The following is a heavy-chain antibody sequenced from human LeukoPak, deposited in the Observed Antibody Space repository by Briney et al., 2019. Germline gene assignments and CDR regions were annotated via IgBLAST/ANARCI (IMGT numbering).Heavy chain of an antibody. Sequence: ASVKASCKASGYTFTSYAMNWVRQAPGQGLEWMGWINPNSGGTNYAQKFQGRVTMTRDTSISTAYMELSRLRSDDTAVYYCARASSPGYCSGGSCPLDAFDIWGQGTMVTVSS. CDR2: INPNSGGT. D-gene: IGHD2-15*01. J-gene: IGHJ3*02. CDR3: ARASSPGYCSGGSCPLDAFDI. CDR1: GYTFTSYA. V-gene: IGHV1-2*02.